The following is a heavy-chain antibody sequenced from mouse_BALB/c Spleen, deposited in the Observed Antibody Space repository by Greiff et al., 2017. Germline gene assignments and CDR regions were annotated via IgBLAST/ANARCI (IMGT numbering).Heavy chain of an antibody. CDR2: INPNNGGT. J-gene: IGHJ3*01. V-gene: IGHV1-18*01. CDR3: ARGALSWFAY. Sequence: EVQLQQSGPELVKPGASVKIPCKASGYTFTDYNMDWVKQSHGKSLEWIGDINPNNGGTIYNQKFKGKATLTVDKSSSTAYMELRSLTSEDTAVYYCARGALSWFAYWGQGTLVTVSA. CDR1: GYTFTDYN.